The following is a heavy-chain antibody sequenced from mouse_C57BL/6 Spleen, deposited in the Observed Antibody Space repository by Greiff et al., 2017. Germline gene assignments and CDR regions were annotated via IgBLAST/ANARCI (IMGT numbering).Heavy chain of an antibody. CDR2: INPSNGGT. D-gene: IGHD4-1*01. J-gene: IGHJ2*01. CDR3: ARGGLGRGYFDY. CDR1: GYTFTSYW. Sequence: QVQLKQPGTELVKPGASVKLSCKASGYTFTSYWMHWVKQRPGQGLEWIGNINPSNGGTNYNEKFKSKATLTVDKSSSTAYMQLSSLTSEDSAVYYCARGGLGRGYFDYWGQGTTLTVSS. V-gene: IGHV1-53*01.